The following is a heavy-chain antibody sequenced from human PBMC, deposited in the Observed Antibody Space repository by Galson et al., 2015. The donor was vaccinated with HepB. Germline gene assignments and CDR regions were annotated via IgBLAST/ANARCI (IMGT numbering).Heavy chain of an antibody. D-gene: IGHD3-10*01. V-gene: IGHV1-2*06. J-gene: IGHJ6*03. CDR1: GYTFTGYY. Sequence: SVKVSCKASGYTFTGYYMHWVRQAPGQGLEWMGRINPNSGGTNYAQKFQGRVTMTRDTSNSTAYMELSRLGSDDTAVYYCARAQGSWDYYYYYMDVWGKGTTVTVSS. CDR3: ARAQGSWDYYYYYMDV. CDR2: INPNSGGT.